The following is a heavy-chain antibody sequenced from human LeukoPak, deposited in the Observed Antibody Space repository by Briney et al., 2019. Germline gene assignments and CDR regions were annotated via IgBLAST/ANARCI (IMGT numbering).Heavy chain of an antibody. CDR2: ISNDGTNK. J-gene: IGHJ4*02. CDR1: GFSFSNSA. Sequence: GGSLRLSCAGSGFSFSNSAMHWVRQAPGKGLEWVAVISNDGTNKYNEDSVKGRFTIFRDNSKNTLYLQMSSLRAEDTALYYCVRDAKSRVVVTAAPDYWGQGTLVTVSS. V-gene: IGHV3-30*04. D-gene: IGHD2-21*02. CDR3: VRDAKSRVVVTAAPDY.